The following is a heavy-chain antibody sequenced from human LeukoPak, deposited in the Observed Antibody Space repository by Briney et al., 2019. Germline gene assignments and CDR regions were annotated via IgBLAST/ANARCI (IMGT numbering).Heavy chain of an antibody. CDR1: GGSISSGGYS. D-gene: IGHD5-12*01. Sequence: SQTLSLTCAVSGGSISSGGYSWSWIRQPPGKGLEWIGYIYHSGSTYYNPSLKSRVTISVDRSKNQFSLKLSSVTAADTAVYYCARDLGGYDWGYWGQGTPVTVSS. V-gene: IGHV4-30-2*01. J-gene: IGHJ4*02. CDR2: IYHSGST. CDR3: ARDLGGYDWGY.